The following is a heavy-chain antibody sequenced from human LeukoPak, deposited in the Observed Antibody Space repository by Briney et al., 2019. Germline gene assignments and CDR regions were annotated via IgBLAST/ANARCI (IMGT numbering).Heavy chain of an antibody. V-gene: IGHV3-23*01. CDR1: GFTFSSYA. J-gene: IGHJ4*02. D-gene: IGHD3-9*01. CDR2: ISGSGGST. CDR3: AKVGDYDILTGSPPFDY. Sequence: GGSLRLSYAASGFTFSSYAMSWVRQAPGKGLEWVSAISGSGGSTYYADSVKGRFTISRDNSKNTLYLQMNSLRAEDTAVYYCAKVGDYDILTGSPPFDYWGQGTLVTVSS.